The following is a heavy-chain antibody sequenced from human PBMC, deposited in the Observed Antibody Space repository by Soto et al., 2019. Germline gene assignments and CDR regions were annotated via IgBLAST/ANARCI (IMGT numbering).Heavy chain of an antibody. CDR2: INHSGST. CDR1: GGSFSGYY. V-gene: IGHV4-34*01. CDR3: ASERITMVRGVKTNWFDP. D-gene: IGHD3-10*01. Sequence: SETLSLTCAVYGGSFSGYYWSWIRQPPGKGLEWIGEINHSGSTNYNPSLKSRVTISVDTSKNQFSLKLSSVTAADTAVYYCASERITMVRGVKTNWFDPWGQGTLVTVSS. J-gene: IGHJ5*02.